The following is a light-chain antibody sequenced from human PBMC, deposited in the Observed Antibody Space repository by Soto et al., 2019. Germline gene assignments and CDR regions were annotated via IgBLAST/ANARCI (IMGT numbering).Light chain of an antibody. CDR2: DAS. Sequence: DIQMTQSPSSLSASVGDRVTITCQASQVISNYLNWYQQKPGKAPKLLIYDASNLETGVPSRFSGSGSGTDFTFTISSLQPEDIATYYCQQGITFGPGTKVDIK. V-gene: IGKV1-33*01. CDR3: QQGIT. J-gene: IGKJ3*01. CDR1: QVISNY.